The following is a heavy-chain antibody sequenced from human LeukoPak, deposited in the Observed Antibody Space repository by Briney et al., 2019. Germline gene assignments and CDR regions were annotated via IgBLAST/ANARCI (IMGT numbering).Heavy chain of an antibody. Sequence: GASVKVSCKASGGSFSRYVISWVRQAPGRGLEWMGRITPIVGTVEYAQRFQGRVTITADRAMSIAYMELTSLRSEDTAVYYCARDPDGNAYFDYWGQGTLVTVSS. V-gene: IGHV1-69*04. CDR2: ITPIVGTV. D-gene: IGHD5-24*01. CDR3: ARDPDGNAYFDY. J-gene: IGHJ4*02. CDR1: GGSFSRYV.